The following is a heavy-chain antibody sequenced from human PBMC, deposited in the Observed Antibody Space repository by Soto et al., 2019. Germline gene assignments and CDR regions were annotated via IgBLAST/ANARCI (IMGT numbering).Heavy chain of an antibody. CDR1: GGSISSYY. D-gene: IGHD3-3*01. V-gene: IGHV4-59*01. CDR3: ARVSLSLFGVVNYYYGMDG. CDR2: IYYSGST. Sequence: TSETLSLTCTVSGGSISSYYWSWIRQPPGKGLEWIGYIYYSGSTNYNPSLKSRVTISVDTSKNQFSLKLSSVTAADTAVYYCARVSLSLFGVVNYYYGMDGWGQGTTVTVSS. J-gene: IGHJ6*02.